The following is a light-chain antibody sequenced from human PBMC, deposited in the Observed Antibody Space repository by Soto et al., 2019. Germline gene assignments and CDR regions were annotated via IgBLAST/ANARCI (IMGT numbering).Light chain of an antibody. CDR3: QTWGTDIVI. J-gene: IGLJ2*01. CDR1: SGHSNYA. CDR2: LNSDGSH. V-gene: IGLV4-69*01. Sequence: QPVLTQSPSASASLGASVKLTCTLSSGHSNYAIVCHQQQPEKGPRYLMKLNSDGSHNKGDGIPDRFSGSSSGTERYLTISSLQSEDEADYYCQTWGTDIVIFAGGTKLTVL.